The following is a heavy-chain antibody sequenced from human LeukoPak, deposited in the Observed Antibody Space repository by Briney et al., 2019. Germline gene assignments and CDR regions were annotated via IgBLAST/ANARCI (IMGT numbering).Heavy chain of an antibody. J-gene: IGHJ4*02. CDR3: AAPRWSSSWYYFDY. Sequence: GGSLRLSCAASGFTFSSYSMNWVRQAPGKGLEWVSSISSSSSYIYYADSVKGRFTISRDNAKNSLYLQMNSLRAEDTAVYYCAAPRWSSSWYYFDYWGQGTLDTVSS. D-gene: IGHD6-13*01. V-gene: IGHV3-21*01. CDR2: ISSSSSYI. CDR1: GFTFSSYS.